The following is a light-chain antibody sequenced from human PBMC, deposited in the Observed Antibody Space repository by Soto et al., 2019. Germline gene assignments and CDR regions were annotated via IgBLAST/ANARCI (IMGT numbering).Light chain of an antibody. CDR2: LTS. V-gene: IGKV1-17*01. J-gene: IGKJ2*01. CDR1: QDISNN. Sequence: DVQMTQSPSTLSVSVGDRVTIACRASQDISNNLGWYQQKPGKAPRRLIYLTSNLQSGVPSRFSGSGSGTEFTLTVSSLQPEDLATYYCLQHDAYPFTFGQGTKLEIK. CDR3: LQHDAYPFT.